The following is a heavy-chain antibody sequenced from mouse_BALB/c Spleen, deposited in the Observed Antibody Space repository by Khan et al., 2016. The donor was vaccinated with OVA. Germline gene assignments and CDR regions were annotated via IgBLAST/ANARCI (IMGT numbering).Heavy chain of an antibody. D-gene: IGHD1-1*01. Sequence: EVQLQVSGPGLVKPSQSLSLTCTVTGYSITSDYAWNWIRQFPGNKLEWMVYISYSGRTSYKPSPKSRIPILRYTSTNQFFLQLNSVTTEDTATDYCARSVTITTVVATDFDYWGQGTTLTVSS. V-gene: IGHV3-2*02. CDR2: ISYSGRT. CDR3: ARSVTITTVVATDFDY. CDR1: GYSITSDYA. J-gene: IGHJ2*01.